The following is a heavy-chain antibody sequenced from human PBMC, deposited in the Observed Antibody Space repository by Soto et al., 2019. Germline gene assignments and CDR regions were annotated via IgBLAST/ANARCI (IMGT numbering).Heavy chain of an antibody. CDR3: AKRNQQLAFDY. V-gene: IGHV3-23*01. J-gene: IGHJ4*02. CDR1: GFTFSSYA. D-gene: IGHD6-13*01. CDR2: ISGSGGST. Sequence: EVQLLESGGGLVQPGGSLRLSCASSGFTFSSYAMSWVRQAPGKVLEWVSVISGSGGSTYYADSVKGRFTISRDSSKNTLYLQMNSLRAEDTAVYYCAKRNQQLAFDYWGQGTLVTVSS.